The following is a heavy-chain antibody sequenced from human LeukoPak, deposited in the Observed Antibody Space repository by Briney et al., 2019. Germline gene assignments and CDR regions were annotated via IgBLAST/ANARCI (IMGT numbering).Heavy chain of an antibody. CDR1: GGFISSSSYY. Sequence: PSETLSLTCTVSGGFISSSSYYWGWIRQPPGKGLEWIGSIYYSGSTYYNPSLKSRVTISVDTSKNQFSLKLSSVTAADTAVYYCARHSLDWFDPWGQGTLVTVSS. V-gene: IGHV4-39*01. CDR3: ARHSLDWFDP. J-gene: IGHJ5*02. CDR2: IYYSGST.